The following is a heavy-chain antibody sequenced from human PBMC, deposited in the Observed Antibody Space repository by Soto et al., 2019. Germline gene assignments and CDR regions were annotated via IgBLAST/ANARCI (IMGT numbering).Heavy chain of an antibody. J-gene: IGHJ6*02. Sequence: GESLKISCKGSGYSFTSYWIGWVRQMPGKGLEWMGIIYPGDSDTRYSPSFQGQVTISADKSISTAYLQWSSLKASDTAMYYCARHRDTGHYYYGMDVWGQGTTVTVSS. CDR1: GYSFTSYW. CDR3: ARHRDTGHYYYGMDV. V-gene: IGHV5-51*01. CDR2: IYPGDSDT.